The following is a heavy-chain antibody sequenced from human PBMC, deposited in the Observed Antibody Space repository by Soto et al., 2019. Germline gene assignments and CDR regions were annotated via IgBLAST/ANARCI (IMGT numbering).Heavy chain of an antibody. CDR2: IHYSGNT. Sequence: SLRNTVSDGYIGSYCGSWIRQPPGKGLEWIGYIHYSGNTNYNPSLRSRVTISVDTSKNQFSLRLSSVTAADTAVYYCTRDANSNWFDPWGQGTLVTVSS. V-gene: IGHV4-59*01. CDR1: DGYIGSYC. J-gene: IGHJ5*02. CDR3: TRDANSNWFDP.